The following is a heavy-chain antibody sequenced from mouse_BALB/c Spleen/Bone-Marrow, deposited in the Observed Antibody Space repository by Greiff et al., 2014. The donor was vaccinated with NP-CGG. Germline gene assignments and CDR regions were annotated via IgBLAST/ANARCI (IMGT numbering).Heavy chain of an antibody. CDR2: VDLYYGAT. CDR3: ARSYNSFDF. CDR1: GYSFTGYN. Sequence: VQLQQSGPELEKPGASVKISCKASGYSFTGYNMNWVKQYNGQSLEWIGNVDLYYGATTYNQKFKGKATLTVDKSSSTAYMQLERLTSEDSAVYYCARSYNSFDFWGQGTTLTVSS. J-gene: IGHJ2*01. V-gene: IGHV1-39*01.